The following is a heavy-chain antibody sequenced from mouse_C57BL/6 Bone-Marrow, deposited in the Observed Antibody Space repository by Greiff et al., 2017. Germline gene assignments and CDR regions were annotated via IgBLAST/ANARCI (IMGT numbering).Heavy chain of an antibody. V-gene: IGHV1-69*01. D-gene: IGHD2-2*01. CDR2: IDPSDSYT. J-gene: IGHJ3*01. Sequence: QVHVKQPGAELVMPGASVKLSCKASGYTFTSYWMHWVKQRPGQGLEWIGEIDPSDSYTNYNQKFKGKSTLTVDKSSSTAYMQLSSLTYEDSAVYYCARGYYGYDFWFAYWGQGTLVTVSA. CDR1: GYTFTSYW. CDR3: ARGYYGYDFWFAY.